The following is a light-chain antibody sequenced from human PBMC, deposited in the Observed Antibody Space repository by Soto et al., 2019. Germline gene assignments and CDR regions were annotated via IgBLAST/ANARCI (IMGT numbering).Light chain of an antibody. Sequence: DIQMTQSPSSLSASVGDRVTITCRTSQSISSYLNWYQQRPGKAPKILIYAASSLQSGVPSRFSGSGSGTDFTLIISSLQPEDFATYYCQQSYSTPLTFGGGTKVEIK. J-gene: IGKJ4*01. CDR2: AAS. CDR3: QQSYSTPLT. V-gene: IGKV1-39*01. CDR1: QSISSY.